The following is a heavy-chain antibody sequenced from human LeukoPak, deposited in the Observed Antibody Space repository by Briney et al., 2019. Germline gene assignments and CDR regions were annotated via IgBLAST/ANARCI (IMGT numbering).Heavy chain of an antibody. D-gene: IGHD3-10*01. CDR1: GGTFSSYA. V-gene: IGHV1-69*13. J-gene: IGHJ4*02. Sequence: ASVKVSCKASGGTFSSYAISWVRQAPGQGLEWMGGIIPIFGTANYAQKFQGRVTTTADESTSTAYMELSSLRSEDTAVYYCARVWFGESTYYFDYWGQGTLVTVSS. CDR2: IIPIFGTA. CDR3: ARVWFGESTYYFDY.